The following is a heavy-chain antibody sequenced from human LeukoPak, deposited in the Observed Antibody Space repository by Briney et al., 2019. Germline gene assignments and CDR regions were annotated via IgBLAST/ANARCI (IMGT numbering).Heavy chain of an antibody. Sequence: GGSLRLSCAASGFTFSDAWMTWVRQAPGKGLEWVGRIKSKSHGETTDYAAPVKGRFTISRDDSKTTLYLQMNSLKTEDTAVYYCSTPRGPPNDCRMDVWGQGTTVTVS. CDR1: GFTFSDAW. V-gene: IGHV3-15*01. D-gene: IGHD1-1*01. CDR2: IKSKSHGETT. CDR3: STPRGPPNDCRMDV. J-gene: IGHJ6*02.